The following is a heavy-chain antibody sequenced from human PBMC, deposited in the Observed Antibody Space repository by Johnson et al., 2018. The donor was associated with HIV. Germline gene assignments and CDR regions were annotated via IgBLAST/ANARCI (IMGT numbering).Heavy chain of an antibody. CDR1: GFTFSSYA. CDR2: ISYDGSNK. Sequence: QVQLVESGGGVVQPGRSLRLSCAASGFTFSSYAMHWVRQAPGKGLEWVAVISYDGSNKYYADFVKGRFIISRDNSKNTLYLQMNSLRVEDTAVYYCARGEGDWTDAFDIWGQGTMVTVSS. J-gene: IGHJ3*02. V-gene: IGHV3-30*04. D-gene: IGHD2-21*02. CDR3: ARGEGDWTDAFDI.